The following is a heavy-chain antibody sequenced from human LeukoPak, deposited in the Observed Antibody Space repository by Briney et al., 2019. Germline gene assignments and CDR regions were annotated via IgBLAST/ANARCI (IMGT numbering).Heavy chain of an antibody. Sequence: ASVKVSCKVSGYTLTELSMHWVRQAPGKGLEWMGGFDPEDGETIYAQKFQGRVTMTEDTSTDTAYMELSSLRSEDTAVYYCATPRYYYDSSGYYPYLYYFDYWGQGTLVPVSS. V-gene: IGHV1-24*01. CDR3: ATPRYYYDSSGYYPYLYYFDY. CDR2: FDPEDGET. CDR1: GYTLTELS. J-gene: IGHJ4*02. D-gene: IGHD3-22*01.